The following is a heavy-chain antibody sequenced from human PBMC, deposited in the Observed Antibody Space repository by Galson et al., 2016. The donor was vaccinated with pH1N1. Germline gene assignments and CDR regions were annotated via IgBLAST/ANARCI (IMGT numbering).Heavy chain of an antibody. Sequence: SVKVSCKASGGTFNNYPISWLRQAPGHGLEWMGRIIPIFGTANYAQKFPGRVTITADKSTSTAYMELSSLRSEDTAVYYCARGQASVSTAYYYGMDVWGQGTTVTFSS. D-gene: IGHD4-11*01. CDR1: GGTFNNYP. V-gene: IGHV1-69*06. CDR3: ARGQASVSTAYYYGMDV. CDR2: IIPIFGTA. J-gene: IGHJ6*02.